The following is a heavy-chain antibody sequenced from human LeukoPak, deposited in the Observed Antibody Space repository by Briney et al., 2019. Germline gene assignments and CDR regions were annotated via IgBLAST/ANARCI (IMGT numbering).Heavy chain of an antibody. D-gene: IGHD3-22*01. Sequence: GGSLRLSCAASGFTFSSYAMSWVRQAPGKGLEWVSAISGSGGSTYYADPVKGRFTISRDNSKNTLYLQMNSLRAEDTAVYYCAKVYYYDSSGYYYDGPNDAFDIWGQGTMVTVSS. CDR3: AKVYYYDSSGYYYDGPNDAFDI. J-gene: IGHJ3*02. V-gene: IGHV3-23*01. CDR1: GFTFSSYA. CDR2: ISGSGGST.